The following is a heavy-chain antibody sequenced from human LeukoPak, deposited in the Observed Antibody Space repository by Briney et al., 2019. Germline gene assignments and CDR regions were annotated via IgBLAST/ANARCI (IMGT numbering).Heavy chain of an antibody. J-gene: IGHJ4*02. D-gene: IGHD2-2*01. CDR1: GFTLSRYW. CDR2: IQKDGSEK. CDR3: ASGPIGYCSTTSCSLDY. Sequence: PGGSLRLSCAASGFTLSRYWMSWVRQAPGKGLEWVANIQKDGSEKYYVDSVKGRFTISRDNGKNSLYLQMNSLTAEDTAVYYCASGPIGYCSTTSCSLDYWGQGTLVTVSS. V-gene: IGHV3-7*01.